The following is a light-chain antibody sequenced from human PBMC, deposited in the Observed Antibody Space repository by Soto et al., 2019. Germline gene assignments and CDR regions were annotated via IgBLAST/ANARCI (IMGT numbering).Light chain of an antibody. CDR2: EVS. J-gene: IGKJ1*01. CDR3: QQYHFWWT. V-gene: IGKV1-5*01. Sequence: DIQMTQSPSTLSASVGDRVTITCRASQNIESRLAWYQQKPGQAPKVLIYEVSYLESGVPSRFSGSGAGTEFTLTSNSLQPDDFATYYCQQYHFWWTFGQGTKVKI. CDR1: QNIESR.